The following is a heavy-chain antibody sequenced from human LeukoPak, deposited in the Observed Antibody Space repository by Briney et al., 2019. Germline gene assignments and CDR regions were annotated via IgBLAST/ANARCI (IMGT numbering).Heavy chain of an antibody. Sequence: GGSLRLSCAASGFTFSTYSMNWVRQAPGKGLEWVSSISSSSYIYYADSVKGRFTISRDNAKNSLYLQMNSLRAEDTAVYYCARATVTTEEFDYWGQGTLVTVSS. D-gene: IGHD4-17*01. J-gene: IGHJ4*02. CDR1: GFTFSTYS. CDR2: ISSSSYI. CDR3: ARATVTTEEFDY. V-gene: IGHV3-21*01.